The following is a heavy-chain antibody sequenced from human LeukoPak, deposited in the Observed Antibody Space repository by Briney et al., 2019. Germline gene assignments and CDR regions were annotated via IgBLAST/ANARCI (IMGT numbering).Heavy chain of an antibody. Sequence: GGSLRLSCAASGFTFSSYNMNWVRQAPGKGLEWVSSISCSSSYIYYADSVKGRFTISRDNAKNSLYLQMNSLRAEDTAVYYCAREGDSRGGPLFDPWGQGTLVTVSS. CDR2: ISCSSSYI. CDR1: GFTFSSYN. D-gene: IGHD6-13*01. J-gene: IGHJ5*02. CDR3: AREGDSRGGPLFDP. V-gene: IGHV3-21*01.